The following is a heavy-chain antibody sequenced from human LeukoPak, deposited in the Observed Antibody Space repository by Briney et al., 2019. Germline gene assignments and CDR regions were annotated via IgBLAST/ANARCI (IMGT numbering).Heavy chain of an antibody. Sequence: PGGSLRLSCAASGFTFSSSAMSWVRQAPGEGLEWVAVIWKDGSKAFYGDAVRGRFTLARDNSKSTVFLEMNSLRAGDTAVYYCGRGNKSFDRWGQGTLVIVS. CDR3: GRGNKSFDR. CDR1: GFTFSSSA. D-gene: IGHD1/OR15-1a*01. V-gene: IGHV3-33*08. CDR2: IWKDGSKA. J-gene: IGHJ1*01.